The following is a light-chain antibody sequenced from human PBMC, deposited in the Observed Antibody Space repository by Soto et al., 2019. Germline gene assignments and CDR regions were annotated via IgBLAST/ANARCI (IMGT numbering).Light chain of an antibody. V-gene: IGKV3-15*01. J-gene: IGKJ4*01. CDR1: QSVSSN. CDR2: GAS. Sequence: EIVMTQSPATLSVSPGERATLSCRASQSVSSNLAWYQQKPGQAPRLLIYGASARATGIPARFSGSGSGTEFTLTISSLQSEDFAVYYCQQYNNWPPLTSGGGTKVEI. CDR3: QQYNNWPPLT.